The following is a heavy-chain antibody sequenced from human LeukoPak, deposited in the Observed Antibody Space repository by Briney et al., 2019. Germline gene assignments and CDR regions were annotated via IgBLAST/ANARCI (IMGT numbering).Heavy chain of an antibody. D-gene: IGHD2-15*01. CDR2: INPNSGGT. J-gene: IGHJ5*02. Sequence: ASVKVSCKASGYTFTGYYMHWVRQAPGQGLEWMGWINPNSGGTNYAQKFQGRVTMTRDTSISAAYMELSRLRSDDTAVYYCARAGAVVDNWFDPWGQGTLVTVSS. CDR1: GYTFTGYY. V-gene: IGHV1-2*02. CDR3: ARAGAVVDNWFDP.